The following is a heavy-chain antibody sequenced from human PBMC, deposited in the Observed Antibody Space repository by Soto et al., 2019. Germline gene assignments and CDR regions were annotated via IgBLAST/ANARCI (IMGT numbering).Heavy chain of an antibody. CDR2: IYYSGST. CDR3: AGLHGADYARNKWFDP. CDR1: GGSISSYY. J-gene: IGHJ5*02. D-gene: IGHD4-17*01. Sequence: SETLSLTCTVSGGSISSYYWSWIRQPPGKGLEWIGYIYYSGSTNYNPSLKSRVTISVDTSKNQFSLKLSSVTAADTAVYYCAGLHGADYARNKWFDPWGQGTLVTVSS. V-gene: IGHV4-59*01.